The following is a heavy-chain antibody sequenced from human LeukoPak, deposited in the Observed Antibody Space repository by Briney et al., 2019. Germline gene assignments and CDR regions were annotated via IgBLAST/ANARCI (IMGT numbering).Heavy chain of an antibody. D-gene: IGHD3-16*01. CDR1: GFTFISFG. V-gene: IGHV3-23*01. CDR2: ITGDGTST. J-gene: IGHJ4*02. Sequence: GGSLRLSCAASGFTFISFGMNWVRQAPGKGLEWVSGITGDGTSTYYADSVKGRFTISRDNSENTVYLQINSLTAEDTAVYYCAKDLGYWGQGTLVTVSS. CDR3: AKDLGY.